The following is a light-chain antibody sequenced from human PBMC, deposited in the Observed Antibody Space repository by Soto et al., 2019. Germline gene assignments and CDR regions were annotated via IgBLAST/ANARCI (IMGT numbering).Light chain of an antibody. Sequence: EIVLTQSPGTLSLSLGERVTLSCRASQSVSSYYLAWYQQKPGQAPRLLIYGASSRATGIPDRFSGSGSGTDFTLTISRLEPEDFAVYYCQQYGSSPRTFGGGTKVEIK. J-gene: IGKJ4*01. CDR3: QQYGSSPRT. CDR1: QSVSSYY. V-gene: IGKV3-20*01. CDR2: GAS.